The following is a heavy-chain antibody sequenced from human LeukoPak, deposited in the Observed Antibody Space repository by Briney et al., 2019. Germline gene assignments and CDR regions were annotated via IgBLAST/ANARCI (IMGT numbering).Heavy chain of an antibody. CDR2: IYTGGST. V-gene: IGHV4-4*07. Sequence: PSETLSLTCTVSGGSISSYYWSWIRQPAGKGLEWIGRIYTGGSTNYNPSLKSRVTMSVDTSKNQFSLKLSSVTAADTAVYYCARARVVEPELEAYYFDYWGQGTLVTVSS. D-gene: IGHD1-14*01. CDR3: ARARVVEPELEAYYFDY. J-gene: IGHJ4*02. CDR1: GGSISSYY.